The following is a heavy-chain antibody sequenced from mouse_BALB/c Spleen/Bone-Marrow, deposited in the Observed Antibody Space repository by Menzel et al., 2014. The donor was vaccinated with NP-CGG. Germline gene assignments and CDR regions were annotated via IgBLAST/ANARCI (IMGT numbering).Heavy chain of an antibody. D-gene: IGHD2-3*01. CDR2: IYPGDFNS. CDR3: GRKSQRVYDSMNY. V-gene: IGHV1S56*01. CDR1: GYTFTNYF. Sequence: VQLQQSGPELVKPGASVRISCKASGYTFTNYFIYWVRQRPGQGLEWIGWIYPGDFNSKYNEKFKGKATLTADKSSSTAYMQLSSLTSEDSAVYFCGRKSQRVYDSMNYWGQGTSVTVSS. J-gene: IGHJ4*01.